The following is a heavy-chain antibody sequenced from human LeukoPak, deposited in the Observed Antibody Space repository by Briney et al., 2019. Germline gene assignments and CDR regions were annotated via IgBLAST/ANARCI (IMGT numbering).Heavy chain of an antibody. CDR2: INHSGST. CDR3: ASGYQLLHARGVGAFDI. D-gene: IGHD2-2*01. J-gene: IGHJ3*02. Sequence: SETLSLTCAVYGGSFSSYYWNWIRQPPGKGLEWIGEINHSGSTNYNPSLKSRVTISVDTSKNQFSLKLSSVTAADTAVYYCASGYQLLHARGVGAFDIWGQGTMVTVSS. V-gene: IGHV4-34*01. CDR1: GGSFSSYY.